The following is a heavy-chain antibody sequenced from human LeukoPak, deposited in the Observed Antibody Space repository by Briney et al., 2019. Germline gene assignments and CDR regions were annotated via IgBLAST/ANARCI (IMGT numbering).Heavy chain of an antibody. CDR3: ARVHYDDLWSGYLANWFDP. Sequence: GESLKISCKGSGYSFTSYWIGWVRQMPGKGLEWMGIIYPGDSDTRYSPSFQGQVTISADKSISTAYLQWSSLKASDTAMYYCARVHYDDLWSGYLANWFDPWGQGTLVTVSS. V-gene: IGHV5-51*01. CDR1: GYSFTSYW. CDR2: IYPGDSDT. D-gene: IGHD3-3*01. J-gene: IGHJ5*02.